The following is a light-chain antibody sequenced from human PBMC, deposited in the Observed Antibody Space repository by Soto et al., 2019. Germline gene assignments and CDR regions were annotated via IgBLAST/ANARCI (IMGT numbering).Light chain of an antibody. Sequence: EIVMTQSPATLSVSPGERATLPCRASQSVSSNLAWYQQKPGQAPRLLIYGASTRATGIPARFSGSGSGTEFTLTISSLQSEDFAVYYCQQYGSSPPITFGQGTRLEIK. CDR2: GAS. V-gene: IGKV3-15*01. CDR1: QSVSSN. J-gene: IGKJ5*01. CDR3: QQYGSSPPIT.